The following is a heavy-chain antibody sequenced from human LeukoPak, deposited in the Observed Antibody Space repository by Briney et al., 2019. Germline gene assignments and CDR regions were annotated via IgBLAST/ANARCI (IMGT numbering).Heavy chain of an antibody. CDR3: ARDAYYGSGSPQNY. D-gene: IGHD3-10*01. Sequence: GTLSLTCAVSGGSISSSNWWSWVRQAPGKGLEWVANIKQDGSEKHYVDSVKDRFTISRDNTKNLLYLQMNSLRAEDTSVYYCARDAYYGSGSPQNYWGQGTLVTVSS. CDR1: GGSISSSNW. J-gene: IGHJ4*02. V-gene: IGHV3-7*01. CDR2: IKQDGSEK.